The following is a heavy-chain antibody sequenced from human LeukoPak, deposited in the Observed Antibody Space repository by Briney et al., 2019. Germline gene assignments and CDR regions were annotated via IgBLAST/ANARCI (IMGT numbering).Heavy chain of an antibody. J-gene: IGHJ4*02. CDR1: GFTFSNAW. CDR3: TKFDYAAFEY. V-gene: IGHV3-15*01. Sequence: GGSLRLSCAASGFTFSNAWMSWVRQAPGKGLEWVGRVKSKTNGGTIDYAAPVKGRFTISRDDSKNTLYLQMNSLKTEDTAVYYCTKFDYAAFEYWGQGALVTVSS. CDR2: VKSKTNGGTI. D-gene: IGHD4-17*01.